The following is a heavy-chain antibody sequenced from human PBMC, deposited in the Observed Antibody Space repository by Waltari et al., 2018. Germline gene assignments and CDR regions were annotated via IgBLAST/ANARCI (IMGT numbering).Heavy chain of an antibody. CDR3: VSKAPSSSSWLSNWYFDL. V-gene: IGHV4-34*01. J-gene: IGHJ2*01. CDR1: GGSFSGYY. D-gene: IGHD6-6*01. CDR2: INHSGRT. Sequence: QVQLQQWGAGLLKPSETLSLTCAVYGGSFSGYYWSWIRQPPGKGLEWIGEINHSGRTNYNPSLKRRVTISVDTSKNQFSLKLSSVTAADTAVYYCVSKAPSSSSWLSNWYFDLWGRGTLVTVSS.